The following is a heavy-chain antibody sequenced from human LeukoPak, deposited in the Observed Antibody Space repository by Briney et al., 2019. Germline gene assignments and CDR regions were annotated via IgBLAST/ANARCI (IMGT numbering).Heavy chain of an antibody. CDR2: IRYDGSNK. V-gene: IGHV3-30*02. D-gene: IGHD3-22*01. J-gene: IGHJ4*02. CDR3: AKDWYYYDSSGYHY. CDR1: GFTFSSYG. Sequence: GGSLRLSCAASGFTFSSYGMHWVRQAPGKGLEWVAFIRYDGSNKYYADSVKGRFTISRDNSKNTLYLQMNSLRAEDTAVYYCAKDWYYYDSSGYHYWGQGTLVTVSS.